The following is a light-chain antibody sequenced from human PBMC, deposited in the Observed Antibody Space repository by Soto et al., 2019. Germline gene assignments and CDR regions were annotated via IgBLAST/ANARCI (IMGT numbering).Light chain of an antibody. V-gene: IGKV3-11*01. CDR2: EAS. CDR1: QSVSSY. Sequence: EIVLTQAPATLALSPGERATLSCRASQSVSSYLAWYQHKPGQAPRLIIYEASNRATGIPARFSGSGSGTDFTLIISSLEPEDFAVYYCQQRSNWPPITCGQGTRREI. CDR3: QQRSNWPPIT. J-gene: IGKJ5*01.